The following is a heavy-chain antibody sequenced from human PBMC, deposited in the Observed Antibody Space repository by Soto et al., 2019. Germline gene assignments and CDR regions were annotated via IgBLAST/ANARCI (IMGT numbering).Heavy chain of an antibody. CDR1: GYTFTNFG. CDR2: VSAYNGHT. J-gene: IGHJ4*02. CDR3: ARDRQMENTSRGPDY. Sequence: QVPLVQSGAEVKTPGASVKVSCKASGYTFTNFGFSWVRQAPGQGLEWMGWVSAYNGHTNYAQNLQGRVTMTTDTSTTTAYMELRSLRSDDTAVYYCARDRQMENTSRGPDYWGQGTLVTVSS. D-gene: IGHD1-1*01. V-gene: IGHV1-18*01.